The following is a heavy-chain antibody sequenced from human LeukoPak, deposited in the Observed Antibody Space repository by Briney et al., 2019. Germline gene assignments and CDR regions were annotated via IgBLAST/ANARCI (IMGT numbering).Heavy chain of an antibody. J-gene: IGHJ5*02. D-gene: IGHD2-8*01. CDR1: GGSISSGGYY. CDR2: IYYSGST. V-gene: IGHV4-31*03. CDR3: ARHGLPNGPYNWFDP. Sequence: PSETLSLTCTVSGGSISSGGYYWSWIRQHPGKGLEWIGYIYYSGSTYYNPSLKSRVTISVDTSKNQFSLKLSSVTAADTAVYYCARHGLPNGPYNWFDPWGQGTLVTVSS.